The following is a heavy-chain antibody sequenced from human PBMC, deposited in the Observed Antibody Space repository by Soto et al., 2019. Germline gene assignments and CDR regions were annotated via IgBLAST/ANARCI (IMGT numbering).Heavy chain of an antibody. D-gene: IGHD1-26*01. J-gene: IGHJ6*02. CDR2: IFYGGST. V-gene: IGHV3-66*01. Sequence: EVQLVESGGGLVQPGGSLRLSCAASGFTVSTNYMTWVRLAPGKGLEWVSVIFYGGSTYYADSVKGRFTISRDNSKSTLSLQRNSLGAEDTAVYYWATTGMGVTFYYYYYGMDVWGQGTTVTVSS. CDR1: GFTVSTNY. CDR3: ATTGMGVTFYYYYYGMDV.